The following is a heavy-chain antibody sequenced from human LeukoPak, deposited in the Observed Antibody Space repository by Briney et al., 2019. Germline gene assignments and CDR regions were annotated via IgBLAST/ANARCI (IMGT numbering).Heavy chain of an antibody. CDR2: IYTSGST. Sequence: SETLSLTCTVSGDSISSGTYYWNWIRQPAGKGLEWIGRIYTSGSTNYNPSLKSRVTISLDTSKDQFSLKLNSVTAADTAVYYCARGESWRSAGWFGEIFFDYWGQGTLVTVSS. V-gene: IGHV4-61*02. D-gene: IGHD3-10*01. CDR1: GDSISSGTYY. J-gene: IGHJ4*02. CDR3: ARGESWRSAGWFGEIFFDY.